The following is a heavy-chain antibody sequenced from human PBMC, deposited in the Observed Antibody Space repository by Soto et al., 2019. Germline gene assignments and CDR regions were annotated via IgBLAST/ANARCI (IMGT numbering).Heavy chain of an antibody. D-gene: IGHD3-22*01. J-gene: IGHJ4*02. CDR1: GFTFSIYA. CDR3: AKDESNSNPLYYFDF. V-gene: IGHV3-23*01. Sequence: GVLKISCAASGFTFSIYAMTWVRQAPGKGLEWVSSMSRNGDNTYYADSVKGRFTISRDNSKNTLYLQMNSLRAEDTAIYYCAKDESNSNPLYYFDFWGPGTLVTVSS. CDR2: MSRNGDNT.